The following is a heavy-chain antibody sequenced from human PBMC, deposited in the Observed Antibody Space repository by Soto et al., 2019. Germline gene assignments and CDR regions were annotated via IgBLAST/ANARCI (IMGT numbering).Heavy chain of an antibody. CDR3: ARQHNDLWSDSPDFDY. CDR1: GYTFSNYG. Sequence: QVQLVQSGGEVKKPGASVKVSCKASGYTFSNYGVSWVRQAPGQGLEWMEWITAYNGKTNYAHNFEGRVAMTIDTSTSTAYMELRSLRSDDTAVYYCARQHNDLWSDSPDFDYWGQGTLVTVSA. CDR2: ITAYNGKT. J-gene: IGHJ4*02. D-gene: IGHD3-3*01. V-gene: IGHV1-18*04.